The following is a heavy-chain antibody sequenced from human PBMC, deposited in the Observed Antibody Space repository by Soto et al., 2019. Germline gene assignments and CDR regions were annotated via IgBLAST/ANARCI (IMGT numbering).Heavy chain of an antibody. CDR1: GFTFSSYW. CDR2: INSDGTTT. CDR3: ASNPSGGYRYDM. V-gene: IGHV3-74*01. J-gene: IGHJ3*02. D-gene: IGHD2-21*01. Sequence: GGSLRLSCAASGFTFSSYWMHWVRQVPGKGLVWVSRINSDGTTTTYADSVKGRFTISRDNAKNTLYLQMNSLRAEDTAVDYCASNPSGGYRYDMWGQGTMVTVS.